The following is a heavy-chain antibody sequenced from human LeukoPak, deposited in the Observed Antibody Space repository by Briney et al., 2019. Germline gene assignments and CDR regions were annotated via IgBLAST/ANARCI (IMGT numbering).Heavy chain of an antibody. CDR3: AKDVATFYDLSHAFDI. Sequence: GGSLRLSCAASGFTFSSYGMHWVRQAPGKGLEWVAVISYDGSNKYYADSVKGRFTISRDNSKNTLYLQMNSLRAEDTAVYYCAKDVATFYDLSHAFDIWGQGTMVTVSS. V-gene: IGHV3-30*18. CDR1: GFTFSSYG. J-gene: IGHJ3*02. D-gene: IGHD3-3*01. CDR2: ISYDGSNK.